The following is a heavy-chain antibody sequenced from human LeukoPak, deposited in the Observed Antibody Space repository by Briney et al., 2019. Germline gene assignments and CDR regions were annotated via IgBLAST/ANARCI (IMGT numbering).Heavy chain of an antibody. CDR2: ISYDGITE. J-gene: IGHJ4*02. CDR1: GFAFSSFA. V-gene: IGHV3-30*04. Sequence: PGRSLRLSCAATGFAFSSFAMHWVRQAPGKGLEWVSIISYDGITEDYSDSVKGRFTISRDNAKNSLYLQMNSLRAEDTAVYYYARDVYYGSGSPRLDYWGQGTLVTVSS. CDR3: ARDVYYGSGSPRLDY. D-gene: IGHD3-10*01.